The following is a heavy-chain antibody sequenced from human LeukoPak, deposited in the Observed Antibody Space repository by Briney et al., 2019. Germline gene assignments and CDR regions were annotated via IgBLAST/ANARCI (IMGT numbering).Heavy chain of an antibody. CDR1: GYTFTSYD. J-gene: IGHJ5*02. D-gene: IGHD6-13*01. Sequence: ASVKVSCKASGYTFTSYDINWVRQATGQGLEWMGWMNPNSGNTGYAQKFQGRVTITRNTSISTAYMELSSLRSEDTAVYYCAGARGIMGIAAAEDWFDPWGQGTLVTVSS. CDR3: AGARGIMGIAAAEDWFDP. V-gene: IGHV1-8*03. CDR2: MNPNSGNT.